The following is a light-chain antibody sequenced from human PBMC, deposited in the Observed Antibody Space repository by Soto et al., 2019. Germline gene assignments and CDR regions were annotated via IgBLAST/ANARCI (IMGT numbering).Light chain of an antibody. CDR3: QQYYSYPPIT. CDR2: AAS. J-gene: IGKJ5*01. CDR1: QGISSY. V-gene: IGKV1-8*01. Sequence: AIRITQSPSSLSASTGDRVTITCRVSQGISSYLAWYQQKPGKAPKLLIYAASTLQSGVPSRFSGSGSGTDFTLTISCLQSEDFATYYCQQYYSYPPITFGQGTRLEI.